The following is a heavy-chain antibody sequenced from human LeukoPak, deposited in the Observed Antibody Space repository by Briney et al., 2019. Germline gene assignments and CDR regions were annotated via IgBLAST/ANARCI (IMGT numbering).Heavy chain of an antibody. V-gene: IGHV4-39*01. Sequence: PSETLSVTCTVSGGSISSGDYYWGWIRQSPGKGLEGIGNIYSSGSTYYNPSLKSRVTISMDTSENQFSLNLSSVTAADTAVYYCARQLGTPTTSVVDYWGQGTLVTVSS. CDR1: GGSISSGDYY. CDR3: ARQLGTPTTSVVDY. CDR2: IYSSGST. J-gene: IGHJ4*02. D-gene: IGHD1-7*01.